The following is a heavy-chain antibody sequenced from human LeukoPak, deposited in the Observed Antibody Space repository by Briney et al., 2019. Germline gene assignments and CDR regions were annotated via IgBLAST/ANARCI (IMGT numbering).Heavy chain of an antibody. CDR3: AGLGVMVLVYQFEY. D-gene: IGHD2-8*01. J-gene: IGHJ4*02. Sequence: SETLSLTCAVSGGSITSSKYFWGWLRQPPGRELELIGIISYSGSTYYNPSLNSRVTLSTDTSTNQFPLKLTSVTAAVTAVYYCAGLGVMVLVYQFEYWGRGTPVTVSS. CDR1: GGSITSSKYF. V-gene: IGHV4-39*06. CDR2: ISYSGST.